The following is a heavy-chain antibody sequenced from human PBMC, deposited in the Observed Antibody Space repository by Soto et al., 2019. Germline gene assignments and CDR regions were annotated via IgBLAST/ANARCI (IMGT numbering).Heavy chain of an antibody. J-gene: IGHJ6*02. CDR1: GGSISSGGYY. CDR3: ARGETILRKIYYGVDV. CDR2: IYYSGST. V-gene: IGHV4-31*03. Sequence: SETLSLTCTVSGGSISSGGYYWTWIRQHPGKGLEWIGYIYYSGSTYYNPSLRSRVTISLDTSKNQLSLKLSSVTAADTAVYHCARGETILRKIYYGVDVWGQGTTVTVSS. D-gene: IGHD3-3*01.